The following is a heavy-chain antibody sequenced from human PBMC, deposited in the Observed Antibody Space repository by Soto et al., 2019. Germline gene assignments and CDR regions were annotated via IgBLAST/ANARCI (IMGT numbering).Heavy chain of an antibody. CDR3: AKRLVVPAAIGYYFYYGMDV. J-gene: IGHJ6*02. Sequence: QVQLVQSGAEVKKPGASVKVSCKASGYTFTSYDINWVRQATGQGLEWMGWMNPNSGNTGYAQKFQGRVTMTRNTSISTAYMELSSLRSEDTAVYYCAKRLVVPAAIGYYFYYGMDVWVQGTTVTVSS. V-gene: IGHV1-8*01. CDR2: MNPNSGNT. D-gene: IGHD2-2*01. CDR1: GYTFTSYD.